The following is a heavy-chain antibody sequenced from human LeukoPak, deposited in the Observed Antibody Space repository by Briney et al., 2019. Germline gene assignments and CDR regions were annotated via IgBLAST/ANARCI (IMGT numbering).Heavy chain of an antibody. CDR2: INHSGST. D-gene: IGHD3-3*01. J-gene: IGHJ4*02. V-gene: IGHV4-34*01. CDR1: GGSFSGYY. Sequence: ASETLSLTCAVYGGSFSGYYWSWIRKPPGKGLEWIGEINHSGSTNYNPSLKSRVTISVDTSKNQFSLKLSSVTAADTAVYYCARGYRFWSGYYPLFDYWGQGTLVTVSS. CDR3: ARGYRFWSGYYPLFDY.